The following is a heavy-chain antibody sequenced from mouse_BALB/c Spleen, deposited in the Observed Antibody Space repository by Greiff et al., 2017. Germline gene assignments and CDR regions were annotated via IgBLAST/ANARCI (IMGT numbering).Heavy chain of an antibody. CDR3: ARETNYRYDDAMDY. CDR1: GFSLTGYG. Sequence: VQLVESGPGLVAPSQSLSITCTVSGFSLTGYGVNWVRQPPGKGLEWLGMIWGDGSTDYNSALKSRLSISKDNSKSQVFLKMNSLQTDDTAMYYCARETNYRYDDAMDYWGQGTSVTVSS. V-gene: IGHV2-6-7*01. D-gene: IGHD2-14*01. J-gene: IGHJ4*01. CDR2: IWGDGST.